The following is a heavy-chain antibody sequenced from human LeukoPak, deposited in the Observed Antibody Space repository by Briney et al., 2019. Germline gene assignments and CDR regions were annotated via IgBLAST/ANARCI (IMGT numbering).Heavy chain of an antibody. V-gene: IGHV4-30-4*08. CDR3: ARGVFTPRGYSGYGPYYFDY. J-gene: IGHJ4*02. CDR1: GGSISSGDYY. D-gene: IGHD5-12*01. Sequence: SQTLSLTCTVSGGSISSGDYYWSWIRQPPGKGLEWIGYIYYSGSTYYNPSLKSRVTISVDTSKNQFSLKLSSVTAADTAVYYCARGVFTPRGYSGYGPYYFDYWGQGTLVTVSS. CDR2: IYYSGST.